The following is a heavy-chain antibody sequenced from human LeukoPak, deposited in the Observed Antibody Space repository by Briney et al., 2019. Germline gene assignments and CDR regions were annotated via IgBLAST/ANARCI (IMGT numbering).Heavy chain of an antibody. Sequence: GGSLRLSCEASGFTFSSYAMSWVRQAPGKGLEWVSAISGSGGSTYYADSVKGRFTISRDNSKNTLYLQMNSLRAEDTAVYYCAKDLALGGYFDYWGQGTLVTVSS. J-gene: IGHJ4*02. CDR2: ISGSGGST. CDR3: AKDLALGGYFDY. D-gene: IGHD3-16*01. CDR1: GFTFSSYA. V-gene: IGHV3-23*01.